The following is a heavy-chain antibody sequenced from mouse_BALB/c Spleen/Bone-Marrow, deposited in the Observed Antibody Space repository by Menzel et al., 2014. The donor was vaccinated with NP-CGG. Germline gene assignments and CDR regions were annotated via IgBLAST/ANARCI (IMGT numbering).Heavy chain of an antibody. V-gene: IGHV10-1*02. CDR1: GFTFNTYA. CDR2: IRSKSNNYAT. D-gene: IGHD2-4*01. J-gene: IGHJ3*01. Sequence: EVKVVESGGGLVQPKGSLKLSCAASGFTFNTYAMNWVRQAPGKGLEWVARIRSKSNNYATYYADSVKDRFTISRDDSQSMLYLQMNNLKTEDTAMYYCVRQNYDYARFAYWGQGTLVTVSA. CDR3: VRQNYDYARFAY.